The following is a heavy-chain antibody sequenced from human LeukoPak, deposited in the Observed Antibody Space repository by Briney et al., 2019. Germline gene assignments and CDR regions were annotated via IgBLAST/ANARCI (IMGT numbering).Heavy chain of an antibody. D-gene: IGHD6-6*01. Sequence: EASVTVSCKACGYIFPCYDINWLRQPTGQGLEGMGWMNPNSCNTHYAQKLHGRLTMTRNTSISTAYMELSSLRSEDTAVYYCASSSSYRLGYYYYMDVWGKGTTVTVSS. CDR2: MNPNSCNT. V-gene: IGHV1-8*01. J-gene: IGHJ6*03. CDR1: GYIFPCYD. CDR3: ASSSSYRLGYYYYMDV.